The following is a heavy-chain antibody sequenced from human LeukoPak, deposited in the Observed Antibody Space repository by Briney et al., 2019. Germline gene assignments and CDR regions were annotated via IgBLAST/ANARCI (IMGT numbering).Heavy chain of an antibody. J-gene: IGHJ5*02. Sequence: GGSLRLSCAASGFTFSTYGIHWVRQAPGKGLEWVAFIRYDGSNKYYADSVKGRFTISRDNSKKTLFLQMDSLRTEDTAVYFCAKDREHRVEQIFNWLDLWGQGTLVTVSS. V-gene: IGHV3-30*02. CDR2: IRYDGSNK. CDR1: GFTFSTYG. D-gene: IGHD1/OR15-1a*01. CDR3: AKDREHRVEQIFNWLDL.